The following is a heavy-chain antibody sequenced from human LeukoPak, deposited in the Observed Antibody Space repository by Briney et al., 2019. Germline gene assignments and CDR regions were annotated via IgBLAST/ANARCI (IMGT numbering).Heavy chain of an antibody. CDR3: AREPYYYDRGFDY. CDR2: INSDGSST. CDR1: GFTFSSYW. V-gene: IGHV3-74*01. Sequence: GGSLRLSCAASGFTFSSYWMHWVRQAPGKGLVWVSRINSDGSSTSYADSVKGRFTISRDNAKNTLYLQMNSLRAEDTAVYYCAREPYYYDRGFDYWGQGTLVTVSS. J-gene: IGHJ4*02. D-gene: IGHD3-10*02.